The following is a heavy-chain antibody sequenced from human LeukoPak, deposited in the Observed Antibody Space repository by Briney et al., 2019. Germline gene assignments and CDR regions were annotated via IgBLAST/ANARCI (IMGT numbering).Heavy chain of an antibody. J-gene: IGHJ4*02. CDR3: AKDILLSAAGTREDY. Sequence: GGSLRLSCAASGFIFNDYAMHWVRQAPGRGLEWVCPTSGDGDSTYYIGSVKGRFTISRDNSKNSLFLQMNSLRTEDTALYYCAKDILLSAAGTREDYWGQGTLVTVSS. CDR1: GFIFNDYA. D-gene: IGHD3-9*01. CDR2: TSGDGDST. V-gene: IGHV3-43*02.